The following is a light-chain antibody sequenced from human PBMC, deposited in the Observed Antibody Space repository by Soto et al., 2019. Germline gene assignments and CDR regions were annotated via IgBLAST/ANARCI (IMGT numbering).Light chain of an antibody. CDR3: QQYMSSVT. CDR2: GAS. CDR1: QSVSSY. Sequence: EIVLTQSPATLSLSPGERATLSCRASQSVSSYLAWYQQKPGQAPRLLIYGASKRATGIPDRFSGSGSGTDFTLIISRLEPEYFAVYYCQQYMSSVTFGQGTKVEIK. V-gene: IGKV3-11*01. J-gene: IGKJ1*01.